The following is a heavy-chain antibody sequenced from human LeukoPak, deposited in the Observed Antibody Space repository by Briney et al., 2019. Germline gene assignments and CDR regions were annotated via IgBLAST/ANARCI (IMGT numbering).Heavy chain of an antibody. V-gene: IGHV3-30*04. CDR3: ARRKAAARPRSKHYYYMDV. D-gene: IGHD6-6*01. CDR1: GFTFSSYA. Sequence: GGSLRLSCAASGFTFSSYAMHWVRQAPGKGLEWVAVISYDGSNKYYADSVKGRFTISRDNSKNTLYLQMNSLRAEDTAVYYCARRKAAARPRSKHYYYMDVWGKGTTVTVSS. J-gene: IGHJ6*03. CDR2: ISYDGSNK.